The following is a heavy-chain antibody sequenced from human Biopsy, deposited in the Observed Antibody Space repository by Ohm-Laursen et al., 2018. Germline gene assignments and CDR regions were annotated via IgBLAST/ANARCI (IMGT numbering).Heavy chain of an antibody. CDR3: ATKLTGYFHH. V-gene: IGHV1-69*06. Sequence: SSVKFSCKAPGGTFSKYGVNWVRQAPGQGPEWLGGNIPILGTGNYAPMFHGRVTVVADTSTSTATMELRSLRPDDTAVYYCATKLTGYFHHWGQGTLVIVSS. CDR1: GGTFSKYG. J-gene: IGHJ1*01. D-gene: IGHD3-9*01. CDR2: NIPILGTG.